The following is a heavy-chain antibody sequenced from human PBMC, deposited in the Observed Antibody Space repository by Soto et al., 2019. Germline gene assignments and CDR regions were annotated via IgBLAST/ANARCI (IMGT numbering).Heavy chain of an antibody. CDR1: GFTFSTRA. Sequence: AAVRLSCLASGFTFSTRAMMWVRQTPGKGLECVSVMVRNGDAFHADTVKGRVTIYKANSKNTLYLQMNGLRAEDTAVYLCAKDAVYDDGVWLPDYWGQGTLVTVSS. D-gene: IGHD4-17*01. CDR3: AKDAVYDDGVWLPDY. J-gene: IGHJ4*02. CDR2: MVRNGDA. V-gene: IGHV3-23*01.